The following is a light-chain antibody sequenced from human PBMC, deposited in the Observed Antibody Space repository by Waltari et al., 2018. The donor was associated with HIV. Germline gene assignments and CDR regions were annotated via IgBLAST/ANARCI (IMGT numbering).Light chain of an antibody. J-gene: IGKJ2*01. CDR1: QAIGNY. V-gene: IGKV1-39*01. Sequence: DIQMTQSPSSLSASVGDRVIITCRASQAIGNYLNWYQQKPGKAPKVLIYAASSLESGVPPRFSGSVFGTDFTLTITTLQPEDFGTYYCQQSYSTPPYTFGPGTKLEI. CDR2: AAS. CDR3: QQSYSTPPYT.